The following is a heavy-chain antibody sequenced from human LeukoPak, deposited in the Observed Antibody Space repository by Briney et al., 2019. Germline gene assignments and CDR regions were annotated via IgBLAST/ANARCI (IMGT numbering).Heavy chain of an antibody. Sequence: GGSLRLSCAASGFTFSSYAMSWVRQAPGKGLEWVSAISGSGGSTYYAGSVKGRFTISRDNSKNTLYLQMNSLRAEDTAVYYCAPVEDPFKQWKGYWGQGTLVTVSS. V-gene: IGHV3-23*01. J-gene: IGHJ4*02. D-gene: IGHD6-19*01. CDR2: ISGSGGST. CDR1: GFTFSSYA. CDR3: APVEDPFKQWKGY.